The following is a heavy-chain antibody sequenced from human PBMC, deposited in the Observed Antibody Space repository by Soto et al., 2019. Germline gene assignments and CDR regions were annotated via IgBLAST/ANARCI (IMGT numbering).Heavy chain of an antibody. Sequence: PSETLSLTCTVSGGSISSSSYYWGWIRHPPGKGLEWIGSIYYSGSTYYNPSLKSRVTISVDTSKNQFSLKLSSVTAADTAVYYCARHIGDYSNYFDYWGQGTLVTVSS. CDR1: GGSISSSSYY. D-gene: IGHD4-4*01. V-gene: IGHV4-39*01. CDR2: IYYSGST. CDR3: ARHIGDYSNYFDY. J-gene: IGHJ4*02.